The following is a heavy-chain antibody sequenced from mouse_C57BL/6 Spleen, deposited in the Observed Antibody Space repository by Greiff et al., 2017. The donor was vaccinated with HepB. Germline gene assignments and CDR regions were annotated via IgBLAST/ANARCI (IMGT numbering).Heavy chain of an antibody. CDR3: ARRDGNYAMDY. V-gene: IGHV5-17*01. D-gene: IGHD2-1*01. CDR2: ISSGSSTI. Sequence: EVKLEESGGGLVKPGGSLKLSCAASGFTFSDYGMHWVRQAPEKGLEWVAYISSGSSTIYYADTVKGRFTISRDNAKNTLFLQMTSLRSEDTAMYYCARRDGNYAMDYWGQGTSVTVSS. J-gene: IGHJ4*01. CDR1: GFTFSDYG.